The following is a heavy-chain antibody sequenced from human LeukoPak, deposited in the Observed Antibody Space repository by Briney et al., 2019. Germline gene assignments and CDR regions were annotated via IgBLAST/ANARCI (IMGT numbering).Heavy chain of an antibody. Sequence: GGSLRLSCAASGFIVSNNYINWVRQAPGKGLEWVSVIYSGGSTYYADSVKGRFTISRDSSKNTLYLQMNSLRVEDTAAYYCARFPVIANVFYYGMDVWGQGTTVTVSS. D-gene: IGHD3-16*02. CDR1: GFIVSNNY. CDR2: IYSGGST. V-gene: IGHV3-66*01. J-gene: IGHJ6*02. CDR3: ARFPVIANVFYYGMDV.